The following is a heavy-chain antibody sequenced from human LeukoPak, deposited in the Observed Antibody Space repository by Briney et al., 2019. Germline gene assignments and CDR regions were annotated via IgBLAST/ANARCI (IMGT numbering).Heavy chain of an antibody. CDR1: GGSISSYY. CDR3: AIYFDWPDPTSAFDI. V-gene: IGHV4-59*12. J-gene: IGHJ3*02. Sequence: PSETLSLTCTVSGGSISSYYWSWIRQPPGKGLEWIGYIYYSGSTNYNPSLKSRVTISVDTSKNQFSLKLSSVTAADTAVYYCAIYFDWPDPTSAFDIWGQGTMVTVSS. CDR2: IYYSGST. D-gene: IGHD3-9*01.